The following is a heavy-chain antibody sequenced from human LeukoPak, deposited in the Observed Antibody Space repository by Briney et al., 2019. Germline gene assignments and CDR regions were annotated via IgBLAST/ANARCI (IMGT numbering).Heavy chain of an antibody. J-gene: IGHJ6*02. D-gene: IGHD3-3*01. Sequence: GGSLRLSCAASGFTFSSYSMNWVRQAPGKGLEWVSSISSSSSYIYYADSVKGRFTISRDNAKNSLYLQMNSLRAEGTAVYYCARAGTTIFGVVTSYGMDVWGQGTTVTVSS. V-gene: IGHV3-21*01. CDR1: GFTFSSYS. CDR3: ARAGTTIFGVVTSYGMDV. CDR2: ISSSSSYI.